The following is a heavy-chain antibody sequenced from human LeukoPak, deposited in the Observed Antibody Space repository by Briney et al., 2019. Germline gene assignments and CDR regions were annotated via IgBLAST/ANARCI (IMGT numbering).Heavy chain of an antibody. CDR1: GYTFTNYY. Sequence: ASVTVSCKTSGYTFTNYYIHWVRQAPGQGLEWMGRIDPNTGGTKSAKNFQGRVTMTRDTSISTAYMALSGLRSDDTAVYYCASLYDIVGTTVDYWGQGTLVTVSS. D-gene: IGHD1-26*01. V-gene: IGHV1-2*06. J-gene: IGHJ4*02. CDR2: IDPNTGGT. CDR3: ASLYDIVGTTVDY.